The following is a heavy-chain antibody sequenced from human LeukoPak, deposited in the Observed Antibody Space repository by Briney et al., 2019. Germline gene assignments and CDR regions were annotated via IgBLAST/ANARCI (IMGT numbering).Heavy chain of an antibody. J-gene: IGHJ4*02. Sequence: GGSLRLSCAASGFTVSSNYMSWVRQAPGKGLEWVSVIYSGGSTYYADSVKGRFTISRDNSKNTLYLQMNSLRAEDTAVYYCAKANYYDSSGTSMGGYFDYWGQGTLVTVSS. CDR2: IYSGGST. CDR3: AKANYYDSSGTSMGGYFDY. CDR1: GFTVSSNY. D-gene: IGHD3-22*01. V-gene: IGHV3-53*01.